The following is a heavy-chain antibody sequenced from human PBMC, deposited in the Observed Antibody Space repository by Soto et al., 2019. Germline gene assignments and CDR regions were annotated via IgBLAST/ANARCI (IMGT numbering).Heavy chain of an antibody. J-gene: IGHJ5*02. CDR2: IKQDGSEI. CDR3: ASYSGSYFPVGHDR. CDR1: GFTFSSYW. V-gene: IGHV3-7*01. Sequence: EVQLVESGGGLVQPGGSLRLSCADSGFTFSSYWMSWVRQAPGEGLEWVANIKQDGSEIHYLESVEGRFTISRDNAKRSLYLHMYSLRAEDTAVYFCASYSGSYFPVGHDRWGQGTLVAVSS. D-gene: IGHD1-26*01.